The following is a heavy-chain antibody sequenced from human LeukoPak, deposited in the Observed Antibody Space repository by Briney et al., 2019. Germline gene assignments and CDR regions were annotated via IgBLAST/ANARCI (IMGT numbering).Heavy chain of an antibody. Sequence: PAETLSLTCTVSGGSISSSSYYWGWIRQPPGKGLEWIGSIYYSGSTYYNPSLKSRVTISVDTSKNQFSLKLSSVTAADTAVYYCARPNYYYGGKFDPWGQGTLVTVSS. V-gene: IGHV4-39*07. D-gene: IGHD3-10*01. CDR3: ARPNYYYGGKFDP. J-gene: IGHJ5*02. CDR2: IYYSGST. CDR1: GGSISSSSYY.